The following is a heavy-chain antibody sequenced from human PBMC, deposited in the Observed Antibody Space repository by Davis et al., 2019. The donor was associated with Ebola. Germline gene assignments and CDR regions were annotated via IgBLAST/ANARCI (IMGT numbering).Heavy chain of an antibody. CDR1: GFTFSSYA. D-gene: IGHD2-15*01. J-gene: IGHJ4*02. V-gene: IGHV3-30-3*01. CDR3: ARDDCSGGSCYLFAY. CDR2: ISYDGSNK. Sequence: GESLKISCAASGFTFSSYAMHWVRQAPGKGLEWVAVISYDGSNKYYADSVKGRFTISRDNSKNTLYLQMNSLRAEDTAVYYCARDDCSGGSCYLFAYWGQGTLVTVSS.